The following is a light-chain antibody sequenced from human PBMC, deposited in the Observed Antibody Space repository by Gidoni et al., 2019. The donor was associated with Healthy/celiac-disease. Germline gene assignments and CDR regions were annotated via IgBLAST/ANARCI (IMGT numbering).Light chain of an antibody. CDR3: SSYTSSSTLEVV. Sequence: QSALTQPASLSGSPGQSITISCTGTSSDVGGYNYVSRYQQHPGKAPKLMIYDVSNRPSGVSNRFSCSKSGNTASLTISGLQAEDEADYYCSSYTSSSTLEVVFGGGTKLTVL. J-gene: IGLJ2*01. CDR1: SSDVGGYNY. V-gene: IGLV2-14*03. CDR2: DVS.